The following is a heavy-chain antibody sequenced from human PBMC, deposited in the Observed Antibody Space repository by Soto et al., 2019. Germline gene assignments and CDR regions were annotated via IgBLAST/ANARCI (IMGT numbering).Heavy chain of an antibody. CDR3: ARGPRIWFGDRKSHAFGI. J-gene: IGHJ3*02. CDR1: GGSFSGYY. Sequence: SETLSLTCAVYGGSFSGYYWSWIRQPPGKGLEWIGEINHSGSTNYNPSLKSRVTISVDTSKNQFSLKLSSVTAADTAVYYCARGPRIWFGDRKSHAFGIWGHGTMVTVS. V-gene: IGHV4-34*01. D-gene: IGHD3-10*01. CDR2: INHSGST.